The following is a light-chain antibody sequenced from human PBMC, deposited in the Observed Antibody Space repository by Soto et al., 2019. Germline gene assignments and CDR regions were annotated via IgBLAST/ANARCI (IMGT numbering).Light chain of an antibody. Sequence: QSVLTQPPSVSAAPGQKVSLFCSGTNSNIGSSYVAWYQQLPGTAPRLLIYENDKRPSGVPDRFSGSKSGTSATLGITGLQAGDEGDYYCGTLDSSLSAGVFGGGTKVTVL. V-gene: IGLV1-51*02. CDR2: END. CDR3: GTLDSSLSAGV. J-gene: IGLJ2*01. CDR1: NSNIGSSY.